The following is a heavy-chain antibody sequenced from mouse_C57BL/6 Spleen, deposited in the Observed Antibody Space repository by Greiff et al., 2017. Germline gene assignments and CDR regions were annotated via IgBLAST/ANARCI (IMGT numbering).Heavy chain of an antibody. V-gene: IGHV2-9-1*01. J-gene: IGHJ2*01. Sequence: QVQLQQSGPGLVAPSQSLSITCTVSGFSLTSYAISWVRQPPGKGLEWLGVIWTGGGTNYNSALKSRLSISKDNSKSQVFLKMNSLQTDDTARYYCARIYYDYDVPYFDYWGQGTTLTVSS. D-gene: IGHD2-4*01. CDR3: ARIYYDYDVPYFDY. CDR2: IWTGGGT. CDR1: GFSLTSYA.